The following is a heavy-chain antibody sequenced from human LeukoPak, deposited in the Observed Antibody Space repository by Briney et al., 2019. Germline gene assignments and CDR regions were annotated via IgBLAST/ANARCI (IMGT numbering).Heavy chain of an antibody. CDR1: GGSISGHY. Sequence: SETLSLTCNFSGGSISGHYWSWIRQPAGKGLKWIGRIYSSGSTNYNPSLKSRVTMSVDTSKNQFSLKMSSVTAADTAVYYCARDRGNLRRDYFDYWGQGTLVTFST. CDR2: IYSSGST. J-gene: IGHJ4*02. CDR3: ARDRGNLRRDYFDY. D-gene: IGHD3-10*01. V-gene: IGHV4-4*07.